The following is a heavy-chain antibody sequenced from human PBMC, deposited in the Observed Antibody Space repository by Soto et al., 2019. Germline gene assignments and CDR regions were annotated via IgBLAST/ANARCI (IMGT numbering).Heavy chain of an antibody. J-gene: IGHJ5*02. CDR3: ARARAPRANWFDP. Sequence: SETLSLTCTVSGDSISSYYWSWIRQPPGKGLEWIGYIYHSGSTYYNPSLKSRVTISVDRSKNQFSLKLSSVTAADTAVYYCARARAPRANWFDPWGQGTLVTVSS. CDR1: GDSISSYY. V-gene: IGHV4-59*12. D-gene: IGHD3-10*01. CDR2: IYHSGST.